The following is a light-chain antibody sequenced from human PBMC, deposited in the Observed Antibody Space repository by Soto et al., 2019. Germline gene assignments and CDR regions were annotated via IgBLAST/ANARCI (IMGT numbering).Light chain of an antibody. Sequence: DIQMTQSPSSLSASVGDRVTITCRASQSISSYLNWYQQKPGKAPKLLIYAASSLQSGVPSRFSGSGSGTDFTLTISSLQPEDFATYYCQQSYSTPLVTVGPGTKVDIK. CDR1: QSISSY. V-gene: IGKV1-39*01. CDR2: AAS. CDR3: QQSYSTPLVT. J-gene: IGKJ3*01.